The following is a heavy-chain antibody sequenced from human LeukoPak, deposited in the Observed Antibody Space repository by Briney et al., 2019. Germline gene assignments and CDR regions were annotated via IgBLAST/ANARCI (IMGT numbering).Heavy chain of an antibody. D-gene: IGHD5-18*01. CDR1: GFIFSTYA. J-gene: IGHJ4*02. Sequence: PGGSLRLSCSASGFIFSTYAMHWVRQAPGKGLDWVSVISGSAHKIRYADSVRGRFTISRDNSENTVYLQMNNLRGEDTAIYYCAGRITGYSSGYVFWGQGTLVTVSS. V-gene: IGHV3-23*01. CDR2: ISGSAHKI. CDR3: AGRITGYSSGYVF.